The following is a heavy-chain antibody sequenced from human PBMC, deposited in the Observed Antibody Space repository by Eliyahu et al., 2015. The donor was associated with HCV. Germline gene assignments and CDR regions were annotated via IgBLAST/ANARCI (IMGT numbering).Heavy chain of an antibody. CDR1: GASLSXYY. V-gene: IGHV4-4*07. CDR2: VFANGNT. Sequence: QVRLQESGPGLVKPSETLSLXCTVXGASLSXYYWSWFRQXTGKRLEWIGRVFANGNTNYNPSLKSRVTMSADAPKNQFSLKVNSATAADTAVYYCARGSIPADYWGQGTVVTVSS. CDR3: ARGSIPADY. J-gene: IGHJ4*02.